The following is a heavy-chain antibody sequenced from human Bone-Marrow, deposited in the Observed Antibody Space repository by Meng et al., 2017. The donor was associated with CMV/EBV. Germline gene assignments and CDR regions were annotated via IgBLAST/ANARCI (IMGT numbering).Heavy chain of an antibody. Sequence: SETLSLTCTVSGGSISSGYYWGWIRQPPGKGLEWIGSIYHSGSTYYNPSLKSRVTISVDTSKNQFSLKLSSVTAADTAVYYCARVTFKQLLYVQDYWGQGTLVTVSS. D-gene: IGHD2-2*02. V-gene: IGHV4-38-2*02. CDR2: IYHSGST. CDR1: GGSISSGYY. J-gene: IGHJ4*02. CDR3: ARVTFKQLLYVQDY.